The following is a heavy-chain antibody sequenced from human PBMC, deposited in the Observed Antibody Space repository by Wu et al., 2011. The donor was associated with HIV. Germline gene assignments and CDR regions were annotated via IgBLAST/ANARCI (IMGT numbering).Heavy chain of an antibody. D-gene: IGHD6-13*01. V-gene: IGHV1-18*01. Sequence: QVQLVQSGAEVKKPGASVKVSCKASGYTFTSYGINWVRQAPGQGLEWMGWISTYNGDTNYAQRLQGRVAMTTDTSTSTAYMELRSLRSDDTAVYYCARDREPGLPAAGPFDYWGQGTLVTASS. CDR2: ISTYNGDT. J-gene: IGHJ4*02. CDR3: ARDREPGLPAAGPFDY. CDR1: GYTFTSYG.